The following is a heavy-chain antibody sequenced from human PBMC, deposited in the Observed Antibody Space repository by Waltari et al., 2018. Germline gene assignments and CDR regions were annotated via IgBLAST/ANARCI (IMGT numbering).Heavy chain of an antibody. Sequence: EVQLLESGGGLVQPGGSLRLSCAASGLTFSSYDMSWVRQAPGKGLEWVSNIRASADNTYYADSVKGRFTTSRDNSKNTLYLQMNSLRAEDTAVYFCAIQSLSSGNYEWGQGTLVTVSS. CDR1: GLTFSSYD. CDR3: AIQSLSSGNYE. D-gene: IGHD1-26*01. CDR2: IRASADNT. J-gene: IGHJ4*02. V-gene: IGHV3-23*01.